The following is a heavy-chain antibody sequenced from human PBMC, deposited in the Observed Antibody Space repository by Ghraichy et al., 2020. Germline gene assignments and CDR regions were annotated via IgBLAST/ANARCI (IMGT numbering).Heavy chain of an antibody. V-gene: IGHV3-7*01. D-gene: IGHD2-21*01. CDR1: GFTFSGHW. CDR3: VRGAGFLTDF. CDR2: IRQDGNEM. J-gene: IGHJ4*02. Sequence: GGSLRLSCAASGFTFSGHWMNWVRQAPGKGLEWLAIIRQDGNEMHYLDSVRGRFTISRDNTRNSLYLHLASLRAEDTAVYYCVRGAGFLTDFWGQGTLVSVSS.